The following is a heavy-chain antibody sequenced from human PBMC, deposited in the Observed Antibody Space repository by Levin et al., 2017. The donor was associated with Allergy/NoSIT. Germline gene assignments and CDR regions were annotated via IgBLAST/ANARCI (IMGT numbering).Heavy chain of an antibody. J-gene: IGHJ4*02. CDR2: ISYDGSNK. CDR1: GFTFSSYA. D-gene: IGHD1-26*01. CDR3: ARGGSGSYSWFDY. Sequence: GESLKISCAASGFTFSSYAMHWVRQAPGKGLEWVAVISYDGSNKYYADSVKGRFTISRDNSKSTLSLQMNSLRAEDTAVYYCARGGSGSYSWFDYWGQGTLVTVSS. V-gene: IGHV3-30-3*01.